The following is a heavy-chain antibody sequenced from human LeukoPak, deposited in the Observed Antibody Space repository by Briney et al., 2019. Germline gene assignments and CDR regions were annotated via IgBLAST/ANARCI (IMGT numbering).Heavy chain of an antibody. CDR1: GDSISGFY. V-gene: IGHV4-59*01. CDR3: AREVVAAIGSFDY. J-gene: IGHJ4*02. CDR2: IYYSGST. Sequence: SETLSLTCTVSGDSISGFYWSWIRQPPGKGLEWIGYIYYSGSTDYNPSLKSRVTISVDTSKNQFSLRLSSVTTADTAVYYCAREVVAAIGSFDYWGQGTLVTVSS. D-gene: IGHD2-15*01.